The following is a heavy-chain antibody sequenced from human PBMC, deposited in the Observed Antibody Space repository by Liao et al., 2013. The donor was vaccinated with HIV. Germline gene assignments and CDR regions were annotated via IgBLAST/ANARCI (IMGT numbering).Heavy chain of an antibody. CDR1: GGSINTYY. V-gene: IGHV4-4*07. J-gene: IGHJ6*03. CDR2: VHSSGSA. D-gene: IGHD3-10*01. Sequence: QVQLQESGPGLVKPSETLSLTCSVSGGSINTYYWNWIRQPAGKGLEWIGRVHSSGSANYSPSLRSRATISVDTSKNQFSLILTSVTAADTAVYYCARLGQPSETYYKGGYYYVDVWGKGTTVTVSS. CDR3: ARLGQPSETYYKGGYYYVDV.